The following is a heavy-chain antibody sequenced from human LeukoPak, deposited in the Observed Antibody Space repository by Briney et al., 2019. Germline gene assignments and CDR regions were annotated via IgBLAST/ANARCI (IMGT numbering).Heavy chain of an antibody. CDR3: ARVDYGDYSRHFDY. Sequence: SETLSLTCAVYGESFSGYYWSWIRQPPGKGLEWIGEINHAGRTNYKPSLKSRVTISVDSSKNQFSLKLSSVTVADTAVYYCARVDYGDYSRHFDYWGQGTLVTVSS. CDR2: INHAGRT. CDR1: GESFSGYY. V-gene: IGHV4-34*01. D-gene: IGHD4-17*01. J-gene: IGHJ4*02.